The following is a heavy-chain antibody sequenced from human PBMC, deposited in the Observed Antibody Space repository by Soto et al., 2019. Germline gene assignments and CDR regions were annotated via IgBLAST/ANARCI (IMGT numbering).Heavy chain of an antibody. J-gene: IGHJ4*02. CDR3: AKDSPSYTTSPFYFDS. Sequence: QSVGSLRLSCAAFGFDFNKYAMTWVRQAPGKGLQWISSITSNGDSTYYADSVKGRFTTSRDNSKNTLYLQMNSLRADDTAVFYCAKDSPSYTTSPFYFDSWGQGTLVTVSS. D-gene: IGHD2-2*02. CDR1: GFDFNKYA. V-gene: IGHV3-23*01. CDR2: ITSNGDST.